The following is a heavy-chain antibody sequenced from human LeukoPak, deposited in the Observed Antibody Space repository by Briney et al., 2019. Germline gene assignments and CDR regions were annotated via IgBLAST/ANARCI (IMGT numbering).Heavy chain of an antibody. CDR1: GGTFSSYA. J-gene: IGHJ3*02. V-gene: IGHV1-69*13. D-gene: IGHD1-1*01. Sequence: SVKVSCKASGGTFSSYAISWVRQAPGQGLEWMGGIIPIFGTANYAQKFQGRVTITADESTSTAYMELSSLRSEDTAVYYCARGMVTGTTDAPLLSDAFDIWGQGTMVTVSS. CDR3: ARGMVTGTTDAPLLSDAFDI. CDR2: IIPIFGTA.